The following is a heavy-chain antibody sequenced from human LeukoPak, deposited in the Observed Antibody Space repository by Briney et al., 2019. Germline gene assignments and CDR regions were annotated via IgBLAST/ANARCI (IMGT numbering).Heavy chain of an antibody. CDR2: IRYDGNNK. D-gene: IGHD4-23*01. V-gene: IGHV3-30*02. CDR3: ARDDYGGLDY. J-gene: IGHJ4*02. Sequence: GGSLRLSCATSGFTFSDYSMHWVRQAPGKGLNWVAFIRYDGNNKYYADSVNGRFTISRDNSKNMLYLEMNSLSTEDTAVYYCARDDYGGLDYWGQGTLVTVSS. CDR1: GFTFSDYS.